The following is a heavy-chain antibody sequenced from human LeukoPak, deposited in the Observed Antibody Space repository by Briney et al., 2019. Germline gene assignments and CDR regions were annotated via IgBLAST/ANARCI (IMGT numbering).Heavy chain of an antibody. D-gene: IGHD3-10*01. Sequence: GGSLRLSCAASGFTFTYYTMNWVRQAPGKGLEWVSSISGDSAYMYYADSVKGRFTISRDNAKNSLYLQMNSLRVEDTAVYYCARDFYGSGTSVYWGQGILVTVYS. CDR1: GFTFTYYT. J-gene: IGHJ4*02. V-gene: IGHV3-21*01. CDR2: ISGDSAYM. CDR3: ARDFYGSGTSVY.